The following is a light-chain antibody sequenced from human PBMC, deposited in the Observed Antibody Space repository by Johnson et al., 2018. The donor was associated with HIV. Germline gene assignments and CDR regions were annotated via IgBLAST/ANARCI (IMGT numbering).Light chain of an antibody. CDR2: ESN. V-gene: IGLV1-51*02. Sequence: QSVLTQPPSVSAAPGQKVTISCSGSSFNIGINFVSWYQQVPGTAPKLLICESNNRPSGIPNRFSGSKSGTSATLGITGLQTGDEADYYCGTWDSRLSVYVVGTGTKVTVL. J-gene: IGLJ1*01. CDR3: GTWDSRLSVYV. CDR1: SFNIGINF.